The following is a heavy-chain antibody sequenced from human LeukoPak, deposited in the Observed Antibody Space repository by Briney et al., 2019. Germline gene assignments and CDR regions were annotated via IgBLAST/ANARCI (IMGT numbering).Heavy chain of an antibody. Sequence: GGSLRLSCAASGFTFSNYAMSWVRQAPGKGLEWVSGINVSGGSTFYADSVRGRFTISRDNSKNTLYLQMNSLRAEDTAVYYCAKHFGTKTGTDYYYYMDVWGKGTTVTVSS. D-gene: IGHD1-1*01. CDR2: INVSGGST. J-gene: IGHJ6*03. V-gene: IGHV3-23*01. CDR3: AKHFGTKTGTDYYYYMDV. CDR1: GFTFSNYA.